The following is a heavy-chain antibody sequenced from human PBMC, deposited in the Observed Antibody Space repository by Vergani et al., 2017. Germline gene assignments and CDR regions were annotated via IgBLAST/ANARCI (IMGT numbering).Heavy chain of an antibody. CDR1: GFTFSDYY. D-gene: IGHD4-17*01. Sequence: VQLLESGGGLVQPGGSLRLSCAASGFTFSDYYMSWIRQAPGKGLEWVSYISSSSSYTNYADSVKGRFTISRDNAKNSLYLQMNSLRAEDTAVYYCARDMTTADVRNFDYWGQGTLVTVSS. J-gene: IGHJ4*02. CDR2: ISSSSSYT. CDR3: ARDMTTADVRNFDY. V-gene: IGHV3-11*05.